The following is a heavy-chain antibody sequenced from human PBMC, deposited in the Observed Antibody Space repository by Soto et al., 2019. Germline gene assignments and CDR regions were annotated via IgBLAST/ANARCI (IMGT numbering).Heavy chain of an antibody. V-gene: IGHV1-18*01. D-gene: IGHD3-10*01. CDR2: ISAYNGNT. CDR3: ARLSPYDSGSYSFRYNWFHP. CDR1: GYTFTSYG. Sequence: ASVKVSCKASGYTFTSYGISWVRQAPGQGLEWMGWISAYNGNTKYAQKLQGRVTLTTDTSTSTAYMELRSLRHDDTAMYFCARLSPYDSGSYSFRYNWFHPWGQGTLVTVSS. J-gene: IGHJ5*02.